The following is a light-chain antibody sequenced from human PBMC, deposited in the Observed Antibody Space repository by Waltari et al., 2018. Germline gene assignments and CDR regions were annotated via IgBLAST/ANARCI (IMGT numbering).Light chain of an antibody. CDR1: PLPKQQ. J-gene: IGLJ2*01. CDR2: KDR. Sequence: SYELTQPPPVSVSPGHPARITQPGTPLPKQQFSWYQQKPGQAPVRVIQKDRGRPSGIPERFSGSSSGTTVTLTISGVQAEDEADYYCQSADSSGTVVFGGGTKLTVL. V-gene: IGLV3-25*03. CDR3: QSADSSGTVV.